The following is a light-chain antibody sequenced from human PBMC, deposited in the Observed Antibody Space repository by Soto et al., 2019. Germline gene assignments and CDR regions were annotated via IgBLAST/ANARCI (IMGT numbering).Light chain of an antibody. V-gene: IGLV1-47*02. CDR1: SSNIGRNS. Sequence: QSVLTQPPSASGTPGQRVTISCSGSSSNIGRNSVYWYQQVPGTAPKLLIYSNHQRPSGVPDRFSGSKSGTSASLAISGLRSEDEANYYCAAWDDSLSANYVFGTGTKLTVL. J-gene: IGLJ1*01. CDR3: AAWDDSLSANYV. CDR2: SNH.